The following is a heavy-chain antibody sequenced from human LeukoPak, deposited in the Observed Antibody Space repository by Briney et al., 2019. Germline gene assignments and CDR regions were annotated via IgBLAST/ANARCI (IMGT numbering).Heavy chain of an antibody. CDR3: VEPRYSSNRYFLDY. CDR2: IYTTGST. Sequence: KPSETLSLTCTVSGGSISSYYWSWIRQPADKGLEWIGRIYTTGSTNYNPSLKSRVTMSVDTSKNQFSLRLTSVTAADTAVYYCVEPRYSSNRYFLDYWGQGTRVTVPS. J-gene: IGHJ4*02. D-gene: IGHD6-19*01. V-gene: IGHV4-4*07. CDR1: GGSISSYY.